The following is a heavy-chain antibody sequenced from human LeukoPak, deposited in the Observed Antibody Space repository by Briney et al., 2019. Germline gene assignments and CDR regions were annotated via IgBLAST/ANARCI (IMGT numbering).Heavy chain of an antibody. CDR3: ARVARNGDFDY. D-gene: IGHD1-14*01. V-gene: IGHV3-21*01. Sequence: GGSLRLSCAASGFTFSSYSMNWVRQAPGKGLEWVSSISSSSSYIYYADSVKGRFTISRDNAKNSLYLQMNSLRAEDTAVYYCARVARNGDFDYWGQGTLVTVSS. J-gene: IGHJ4*02. CDR1: GFTFSSYS. CDR2: ISSSSSYI.